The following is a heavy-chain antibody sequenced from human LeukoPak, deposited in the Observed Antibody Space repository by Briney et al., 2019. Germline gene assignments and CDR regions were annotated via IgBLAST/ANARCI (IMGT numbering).Heavy chain of an antibody. D-gene: IGHD1/OR15-1a*01. Sequence: ASVKVSCKASGYTFTSYAMHWVRQAPGQRLEWMGWINAGNGNTKYSQKFQGRVTITRDTSASTAYMELSSLRPEDTAVYYCARAAFNWNNNYFDYWGQGTLVTVSS. CDR3: ARAAFNWNNNYFDY. CDR1: GYTFTSYA. CDR2: INAGNGNT. J-gene: IGHJ4*02. V-gene: IGHV1-3*01.